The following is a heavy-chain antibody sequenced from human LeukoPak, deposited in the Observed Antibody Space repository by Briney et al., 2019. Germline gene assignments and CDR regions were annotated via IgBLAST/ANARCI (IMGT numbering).Heavy chain of an antibody. CDR1: GGSISSGSYY. CDR2: IYYSGSGST. J-gene: IGHJ4*02. Sequence: SETLSLTCTVSGGSISSGSYYWSWIRQPAGKGLEWIGYIYYSGSGSTNYNPSLKSRVTISVDTSKNQFSLKLSPVTAADTAVYYCARRGGHGGSFDYWGQGTLVTVSS. V-gene: IGHV4-61*10. CDR3: ARRGGHGGSFDY. D-gene: IGHD4-23*01.